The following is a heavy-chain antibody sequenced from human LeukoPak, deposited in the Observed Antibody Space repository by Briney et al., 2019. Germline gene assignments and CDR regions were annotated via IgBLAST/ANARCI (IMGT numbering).Heavy chain of an antibody. CDR1: GFTFSSYS. CDR3: ARLPRHHRGGDCGGN. D-gene: IGHD2-21*02. CDR2: ISSSSSYI. V-gene: IGHV3-21*01. Sequence: GGSLRLSCAASGFTFSSYSMNWVRQAPGKGLEWVSSISSSSSYIYYADSVKGRFTISRDNAKNSLYLQMNSLRAEDTAVYYCARLPRHHRGGDCGGNWGQGTLVTVSS. J-gene: IGHJ4*02.